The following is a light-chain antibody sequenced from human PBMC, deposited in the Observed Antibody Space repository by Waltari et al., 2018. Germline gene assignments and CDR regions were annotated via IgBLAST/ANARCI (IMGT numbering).Light chain of an antibody. CDR2: EVI. V-gene: IGLV2-23*02. CDR3: CSYAGTDTVII. Sequence: QSALTQPASVSGSPGQSITIPCTGTSSAVGTYNFVSWYQQHPGKAPKLMIYEVIKRPSGVSNRFSGSKSGNTASLTISGLQDEDEADYYCCSYAGTDTVIIFGGGTKVTVL. CDR1: SSAVGTYNF. J-gene: IGLJ2*01.